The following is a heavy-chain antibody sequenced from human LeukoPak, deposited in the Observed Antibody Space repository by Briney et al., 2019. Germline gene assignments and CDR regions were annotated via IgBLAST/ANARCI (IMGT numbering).Heavy chain of an antibody. CDR2: TYYRSKWYN. CDR3: ARSSTSWPTRPFDP. D-gene: IGHD2-2*01. CDR1: GDTLSSNSAA. J-gene: IGHJ5*02. Sequence: SQTLSLTCALSGDTLSSNSAAWNWIRQSPSRGLEWLVRTYYRSKWYNDYAVSVKSRITINPDTSKSQFSLQLNSVTPEDTAVYYCARSSTSWPTRPFDPWGQGTLVTVSP. V-gene: IGHV6-1*01.